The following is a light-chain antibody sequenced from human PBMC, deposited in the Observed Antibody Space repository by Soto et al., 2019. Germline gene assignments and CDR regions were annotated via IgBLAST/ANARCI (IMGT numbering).Light chain of an antibody. V-gene: IGLV1-40*01. J-gene: IGLJ3*02. CDR2: INT. CDR3: QSYDISLSAWV. CDR1: SSNIGAGYD. Sequence: QSVLTQPPSVSGAPGQRVTISCTGSSSNIGAGYDVHWYQQLPGTAPNLFIYINTNRPSGVPDRFSGSKSGTSASLAITGLQAEDEADYYCQSYDISLSAWVFGGGTKVTVL.